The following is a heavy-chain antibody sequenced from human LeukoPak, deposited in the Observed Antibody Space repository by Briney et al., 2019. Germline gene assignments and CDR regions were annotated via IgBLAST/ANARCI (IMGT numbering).Heavy chain of an antibody. CDR2: SDPEDGET. D-gene: IGHD5-24*01. Sequence: ASVKVSCKVSGYTLTELSMHWVRQAPGKGLEWMGGSDPEDGETIYAQKFQGRVTMTEDTSTDTAYMELSSLRSEDTAVYYCATQRKGRDGYSEFDYWGQGTLVTVSS. J-gene: IGHJ4*02. CDR3: ATQRKGRDGYSEFDY. V-gene: IGHV1-24*01. CDR1: GYTLTELS.